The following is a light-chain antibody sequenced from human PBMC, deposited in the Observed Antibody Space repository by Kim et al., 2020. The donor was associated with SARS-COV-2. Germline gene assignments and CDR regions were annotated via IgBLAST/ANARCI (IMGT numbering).Light chain of an antibody. CDR2: GAS. V-gene: IGKV3-20*01. J-gene: IGKJ4*01. CDR1: QSVSSSY. CDR3: QQYGSSRALT. Sequence: PGERAPLSCRASQSVSSSYLAWYQQKPGQAPRLLIYGASSRATGIPDRFSGSGSGTDFTLTISRLEPEDFAVYYCQQYGSSRALTFGGGIKVDIK.